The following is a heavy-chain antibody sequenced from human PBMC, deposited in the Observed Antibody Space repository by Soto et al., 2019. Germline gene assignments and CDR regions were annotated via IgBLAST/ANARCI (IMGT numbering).Heavy chain of an antibody. J-gene: IGHJ6*02. D-gene: IGHD1-7*01. CDR3: ARDLITGTTLEWWHYYYYYGMDV. CDR2: IYPGDSDT. Sequence: PGESLKISCKGSGYSFTSYWIGWVRQMPGKGLEWMGIIYPGDSDTRYSPSFQGQVTISADKSISTAYLQWSSLKASDTAMYYCARDLITGTTLEWWHYYYYYGMDVWGQGTTVTVSS. V-gene: IGHV5-51*01. CDR1: GYSFTSYW.